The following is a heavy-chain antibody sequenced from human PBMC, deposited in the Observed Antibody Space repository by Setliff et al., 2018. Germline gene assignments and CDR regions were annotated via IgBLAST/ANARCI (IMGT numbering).Heavy chain of an antibody. CDR3: ARSSISCYYACNYYYMGV. CDR1: GYTITNFA. Sequence: ASVKVSCKASGYTITNFALNWVRQAPGQGPEWMGWINTNSGNPTYAQGFTGRFVFSLDTSVSTAYLQISSLKAEDTAIYYCARSSISCYYACNYYYMGVWGKGTTVTVSS. CDR2: INTNSGNP. J-gene: IGHJ6*03. V-gene: IGHV7-4-1*02. D-gene: IGHD2-2*01.